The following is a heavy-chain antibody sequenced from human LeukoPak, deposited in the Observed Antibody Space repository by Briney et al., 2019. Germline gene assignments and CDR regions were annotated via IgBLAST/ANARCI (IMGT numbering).Heavy chain of an antibody. J-gene: IGHJ4*02. CDR1: GYTFTGYY. Sequence: GASVKVSCKASGYTFTGYYMHWVRQAPGQGLEWMGWINPNSGGTNYAQEFQGRVTMTRDTSISTAYMELSRLRSDDTAVYYCARGPSVRYFDWLFRGWGQGTLVTVSS. CDR3: ARGPSVRYFDWLFRG. D-gene: IGHD3-9*01. V-gene: IGHV1-2*02. CDR2: INPNSGGT.